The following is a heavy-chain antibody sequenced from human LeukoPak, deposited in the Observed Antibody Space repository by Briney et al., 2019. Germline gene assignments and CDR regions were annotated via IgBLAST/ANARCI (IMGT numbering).Heavy chain of an antibody. J-gene: IGHJ4*02. D-gene: IGHD5-18*01. Sequence: GGSLRLSCAASGFTFSSYWMHWVRQAPGKGLVWVSSISSSSSYIYYADSVKGRFTISRDNAKNSLYLQMNSLRAEDTAVYYCARDSGYSYGYCGDYWGQGTLVTVSS. V-gene: IGHV3-21*01. CDR1: GFTFSSYW. CDR2: ISSSSSYI. CDR3: ARDSGYSYGYCGDY.